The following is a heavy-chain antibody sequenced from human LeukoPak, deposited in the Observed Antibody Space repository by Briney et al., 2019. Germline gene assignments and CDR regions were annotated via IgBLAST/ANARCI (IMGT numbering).Heavy chain of an antibody. V-gene: IGHV3-48*01. CDR3: ANTKKTVAVAGVDY. Sequence: GGSLRLSCAASGFTFSSYSMNWVRQAPGKGLEWVSYISSSSSTIYYADSVKGRFTISRDNAKNSLYLQMNSLRAEDTAVYYCANTKKTVAVAGVDYWGQGTLVTVSS. CDR1: GFTFSSYS. D-gene: IGHD6-19*01. CDR2: ISSSSSTI. J-gene: IGHJ4*02.